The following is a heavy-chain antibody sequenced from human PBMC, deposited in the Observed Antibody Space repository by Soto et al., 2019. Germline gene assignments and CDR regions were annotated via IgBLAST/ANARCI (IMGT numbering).Heavy chain of an antibody. CDR2: IYYSGST. CDR3: ARHGSSSWAIIYFDY. J-gene: IGHJ4*02. Sequence: SETLSLTCTVSGGSISSSSYYWGWIRQPPGKGLEWIGSIYYSGSTYYNPSLKSRVTISVDTSKNQFSLKLSSVTAADTAVYYCARHGSSSWAIIYFDYWGQGTLVTVSS. V-gene: IGHV4-39*01. CDR1: GGSISSSSYY. D-gene: IGHD6-13*01.